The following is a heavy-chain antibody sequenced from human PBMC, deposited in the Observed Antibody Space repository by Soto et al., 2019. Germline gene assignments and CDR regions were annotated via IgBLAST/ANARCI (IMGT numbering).Heavy chain of an antibody. D-gene: IGHD3-16*01. V-gene: IGHV3-30*18. J-gene: IGHJ6*02. Sequence: QVQLVESGGGVVQPGRSLRLSCAASGFTFNSYGMHWVRQAPGKGLQWVAVISYDVYDKYYVDSVKGRFTISRDNSKNTLYLQMDSLRAEDTGVYYCAKDRGQFGNYYGMDVCGQGTTVTVSS. CDR2: ISYDVYDK. CDR1: GFTFNSYG. CDR3: AKDRGQFGNYYGMDV.